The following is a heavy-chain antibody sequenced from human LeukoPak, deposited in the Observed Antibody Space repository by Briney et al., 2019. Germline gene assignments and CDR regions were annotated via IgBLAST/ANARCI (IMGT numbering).Heavy chain of an antibody. V-gene: IGHV4-38-2*02. CDR1: GYSISSGYY. D-gene: IGHD1-26*01. CDR3: ARDTWVDRGSYPRPDAFDI. Sequence: SETLSLTCTVSGYSISSGYYWGWIRQPPGKGLEWIGSIYHSGSTYYNPSLKSRVTISVDTSKNQFSLKLSSVTAADTAVYYCARDTWVDRGSYPRPDAFDIWGQGTMVTVSS. CDR2: IYHSGST. J-gene: IGHJ3*02.